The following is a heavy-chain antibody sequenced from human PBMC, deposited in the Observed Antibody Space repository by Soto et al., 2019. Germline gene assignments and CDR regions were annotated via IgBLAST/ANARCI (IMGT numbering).Heavy chain of an antibody. J-gene: IGHJ3*02. CDR3: ARDWVIAVAVPGAFDI. CDR1: GYTFTSYG. V-gene: IGHV1-18*01. Sequence: GASVKVSCKASGYTFTSYGISWVRQAPGQGLEWMGWISAYNGNTNYAQKLQGRVTMTTDTSTSTAYIELRNQRTDDTAVYYCARDWVIAVAVPGAFDIWGQGTMVTVSS. CDR2: ISAYNGNT. D-gene: IGHD6-19*01.